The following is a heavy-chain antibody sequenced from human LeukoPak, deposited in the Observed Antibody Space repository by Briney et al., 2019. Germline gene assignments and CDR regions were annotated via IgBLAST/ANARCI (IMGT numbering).Heavy chain of an antibody. D-gene: IGHD6-19*01. CDR3: AKDNQWLGLDY. CDR2: ISWNSGSI. V-gene: IGHV3-9*01. Sequence: GGSLRLSCAASGFTFDDYAMHWVRQAPGKGLEWVSGISWNSGSIGYADSVKGRFTISRDNAKNSLYLQMNSLRAEDTALYYCAKDNQWLGLDYWAREPWSPSPQ. J-gene: IGHJ4*02. CDR1: GFTFDDYA.